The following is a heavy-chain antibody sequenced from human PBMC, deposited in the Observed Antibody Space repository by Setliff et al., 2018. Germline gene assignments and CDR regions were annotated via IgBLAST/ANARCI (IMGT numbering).Heavy chain of an antibody. V-gene: IGHV4-34*01. J-gene: IGHJ4*02. CDR3: ARGRNIAARLLDS. CDR2: INHRGST. Sequence: NPSETLSLTCTVSGGSIISHYWTWIRQPPGKGLEWIGEINHRGSTNYNPSLKSRATISIDTSKDQFSLKLISMSAADTAVYFCARGRNIAARLLDSWGQGALVTVSS. CDR1: GGSIISHY. D-gene: IGHD6-6*01.